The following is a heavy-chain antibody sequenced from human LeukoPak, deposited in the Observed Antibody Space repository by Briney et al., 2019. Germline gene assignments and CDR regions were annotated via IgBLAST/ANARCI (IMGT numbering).Heavy chain of an antibody. V-gene: IGHV4-38-2*02. Sequence: SETLSLTCTVSGYSISSGYYWGWIRQPPGKGLEWIGSIYHSGSAYYNPSLKSRVTISVDTSKNQFSLRLSSVTAADTAVYYCARAVDGYDSSGYFRVAFDIWGQGTMVTVSS. J-gene: IGHJ3*02. CDR2: IYHSGSA. CDR1: GYSISSGYY. D-gene: IGHD3-22*01. CDR3: ARAVDGYDSSGYFRVAFDI.